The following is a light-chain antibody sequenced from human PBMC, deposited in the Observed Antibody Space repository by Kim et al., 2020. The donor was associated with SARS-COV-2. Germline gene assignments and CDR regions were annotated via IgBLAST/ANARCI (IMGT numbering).Light chain of an antibody. CDR3: QSYDATNQV. CDR2: EDY. CDR1: SGNIASNF. Sequence: GKTVSIAWSRSSGNIASNFVQWYQQHPGSSPTIVIYEDYHRPSGVPDRFAGSIDRSANAASLTISGLKAEDDADYYCQSYDATNQVFGGGTQLTVL. J-gene: IGLJ3*02. V-gene: IGLV6-57*01.